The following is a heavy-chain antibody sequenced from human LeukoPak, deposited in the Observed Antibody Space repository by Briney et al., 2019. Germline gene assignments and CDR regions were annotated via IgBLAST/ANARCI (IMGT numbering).Heavy chain of an antibody. J-gene: IGHJ4*02. V-gene: IGHV4-4*02. D-gene: IGHD6-13*01. CDR1: GGSISSNKW. CDR2: IYHSGST. Sequence: SETLSLTCAVSGGSISSNKWWSWVRQPPGKGLEWIGEIYHSGSTNYNPSLKSRVTISVDKSKNQFSLKLSSVTAADTAVYYCARGRGLRYSSRPADFDYWGQGTLVTVSS. CDR3: ARGRGLRYSSRPADFDY.